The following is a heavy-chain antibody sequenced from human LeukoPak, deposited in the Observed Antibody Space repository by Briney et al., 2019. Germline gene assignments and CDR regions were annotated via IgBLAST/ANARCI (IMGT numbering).Heavy chain of an antibody. CDR1: GFTFSSYG. Sequence: GGSLRLSCAASGFTFSSYGMHWVRQAPGKGLEWVAVISYDGTNKYYADSVKGRFTISRDNSKNTLYLQMNSLRAEDTAVYYCAKETIYGAGSYCDYWGQGTLVTVSS. D-gene: IGHD3-10*01. J-gene: IGHJ4*02. CDR3: AKETIYGAGSYCDY. CDR2: ISYDGTNK. V-gene: IGHV3-30*18.